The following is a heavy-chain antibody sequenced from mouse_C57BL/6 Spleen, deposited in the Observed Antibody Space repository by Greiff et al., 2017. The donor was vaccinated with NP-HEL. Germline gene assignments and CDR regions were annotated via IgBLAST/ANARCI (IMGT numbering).Heavy chain of an antibody. CDR3: AGSYYGYGY. CDR2: IYPSDSET. D-gene: IGHD2-9*01. V-gene: IGHV1-61*01. J-gene: IGHJ2*01. CDR1: GYTFTSYW. Sequence: VQLQQPGAELVRPGSSVKLSCKASGYTFTSYWMDWVKQRPGQGLEWIGNIYPSDSETHYNQKFKDKATLTVDKSSITAYMQLSSLTSEDSAGYCCAGSYYGYGYWGQGTTLTVSA.